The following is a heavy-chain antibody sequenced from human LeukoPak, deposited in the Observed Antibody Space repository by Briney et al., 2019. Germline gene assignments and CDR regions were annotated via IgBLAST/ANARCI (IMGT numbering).Heavy chain of an antibody. V-gene: IGHV3-7*01. CDR3: ARTLSRWDPFDY. Sequence: GGSLRLSCAASGFTFSSYWTSWVRQAPGKGLEWVANIKQDGSEKYYVDSVKGRFTISRDNAKNSLYLQMNSLRAEDTAVYYCARTLSRWDPFDYWGQGTLVTVSS. CDR1: GFTFSSYW. J-gene: IGHJ4*02. D-gene: IGHD1-26*01. CDR2: IKQDGSEK.